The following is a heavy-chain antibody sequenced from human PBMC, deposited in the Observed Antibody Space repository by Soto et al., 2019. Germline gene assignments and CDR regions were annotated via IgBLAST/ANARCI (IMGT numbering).Heavy chain of an antibody. V-gene: IGHV2-5*02. CDR1: GFSLSTSGVG. Sequence: QITLKESGPTRVKPTQTLTLTCTFSGFSLSTSGVGVGWIRQPPGKALEWLAFIYWDDDKRYSPSLKSRLTLPQDTPKNPVGLPMPPLGPGATASYSCAHRAGLHGNWDGGYFDYWGLGALVTVSS. J-gene: IGHJ4*02. CDR3: AHRAGLHGNWDGGYFDY. CDR2: IYWDDDK. D-gene: IGHD1-1*01.